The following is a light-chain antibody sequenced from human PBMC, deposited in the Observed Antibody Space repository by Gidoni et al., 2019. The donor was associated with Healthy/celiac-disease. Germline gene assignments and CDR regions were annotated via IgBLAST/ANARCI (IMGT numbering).Light chain of an antibody. CDR1: SSNIGAGYD. J-gene: IGLJ2*01. V-gene: IGLV1-40*01. CDR2: GNS. Sequence: QSVLTQPPSVSGAPGQRVTISCTGSSSNIGAGYDVHWYQQLPGTAPKLLIYGNSNRPSGVPDLFSGSKSGTSASLAITVLQAEDEADYYCQSYDSSLSGYVVFGGGTKLTVL. CDR3: QSYDSSLSGYVV.